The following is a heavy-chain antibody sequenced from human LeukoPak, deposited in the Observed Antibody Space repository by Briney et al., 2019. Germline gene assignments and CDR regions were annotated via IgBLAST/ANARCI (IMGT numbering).Heavy chain of an antibody. CDR3: ARGPEYSSSSDWFDP. V-gene: IGHV1-69*02. Sequence: SSVKVSCKASGGTFSSYTISWVRQAPGQGLEWMGRIVPILGIANYAQKFQGRVTITADKSTSTAYMELSSLRSEDTAVYYCARGPEYSSSSDWFDPWGQGTLVTVSS. J-gene: IGHJ5*02. CDR1: GGTFSSYT. D-gene: IGHD6-6*01. CDR2: IVPILGIA.